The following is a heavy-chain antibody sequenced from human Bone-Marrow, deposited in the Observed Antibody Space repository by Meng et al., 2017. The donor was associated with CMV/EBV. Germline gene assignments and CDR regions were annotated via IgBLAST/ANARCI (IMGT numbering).Heavy chain of an antibody. CDR3: ARGRRCSSTSCYYNWFDP. D-gene: IGHD2-2*01. V-gene: IGHV1-18*01. CDR2: ISAYNGNT. Sequence: YTFPSYGISWVRQAPGQGLEWMGWISAYNGNTNYAQKLQGRITMTTDTSTSTAYMELRSLRSDDTAVYYCARGRRCSSTSCYYNWFDPWGQGTLVTVSS. J-gene: IGHJ5*02. CDR1: YTFPSYG.